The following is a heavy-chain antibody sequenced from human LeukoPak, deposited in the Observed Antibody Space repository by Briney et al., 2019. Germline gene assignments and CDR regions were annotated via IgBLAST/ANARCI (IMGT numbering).Heavy chain of an antibody. Sequence: GGSLRLSCAACGFTVSSNYMSWVRQAPGKGLEWVSVIYSGGSTYYADSVKGRFTISRDNSKNTLYLQMNSLRAEDTAVYYCAGQKFGELSYYGGYWGQGTLVTVSS. V-gene: IGHV3-66*04. CDR1: GFTVSSNY. J-gene: IGHJ4*02. D-gene: IGHD3-10*01. CDR2: IYSGGST. CDR3: AGQKFGELSYYGGY.